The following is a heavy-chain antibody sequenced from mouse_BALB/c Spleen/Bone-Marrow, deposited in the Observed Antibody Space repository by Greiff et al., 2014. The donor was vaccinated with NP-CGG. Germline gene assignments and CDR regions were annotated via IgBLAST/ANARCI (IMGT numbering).Heavy chain of an antibody. CDR2: ISPGTGSI. CDR3: NYYGNTFDY. V-gene: IGHV1S53*01. CDR1: GYTFTDHA. Sequence: VQLQQSDAELVKPGASVKISCKASGYTFTDHAIHWVKQKPEQGLEWIGYISPGTGSIKYNEKFKGKVTLTADKSSSTAYMQLNSLTSEDSTVYFCNYYGNTFDYWGQGTTLTVSS. J-gene: IGHJ2*01. D-gene: IGHD1-1*01.